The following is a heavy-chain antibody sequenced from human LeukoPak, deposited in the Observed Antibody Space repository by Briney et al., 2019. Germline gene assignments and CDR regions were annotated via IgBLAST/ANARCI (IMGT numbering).Heavy chain of an antibody. D-gene: IGHD6-19*01. V-gene: IGHV6-1*01. CDR3: ARGVAVAGIDY. CDR1: GDNVSSNSAA. CDR2: TYYRSKWHN. J-gene: IGHJ4*02. Sequence: SQTLSLTCAISGDNVSSNSAAWNWIGQSPSRGLEWLGRTYYRSKWHNDYAVSVKSRITINPDTSKNQFSLQLNSVTPEDMAVYYCARGVAVAGIDYWGQGTLVTVSS.